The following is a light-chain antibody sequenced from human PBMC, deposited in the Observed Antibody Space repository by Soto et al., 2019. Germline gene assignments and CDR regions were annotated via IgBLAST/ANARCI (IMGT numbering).Light chain of an antibody. V-gene: IGKV3-20*01. CDR1: QSVSSSY. CDR2: GAS. Sequence: EIVLTQSPGTLSLSPGERATLSCRASQSVSSSYLAWYQQKPGQAPRLLIYGASSRATGIPDRFSGSGSGTDFTLIISRVEPVDFAVYYCQQYGSSLRTFGQGTKEEIK. CDR3: QQYGSSLRT. J-gene: IGKJ1*01.